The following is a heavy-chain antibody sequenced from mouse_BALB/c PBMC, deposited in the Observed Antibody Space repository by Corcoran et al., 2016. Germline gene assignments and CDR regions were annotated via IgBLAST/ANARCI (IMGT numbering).Heavy chain of an antibody. V-gene: IGHV1S136*01. J-gene: IGHJ1*01. CDR3: ARTSTMITRYFDV. D-gene: IGHD2-4*01. CDR2: INPYNDVT. Sequence: EVQLQQSGPELVKPGASVKMSCKASGYTFTSYVMHWVKQKPGQGLEWIGYINPYNDVTKYNEKFKGKATLTSDKYSSTAYMELSSLTSEDSAVYYCARTSTMITRYFDVWGAGTTVTVSS. CDR1: GYTFTSYV.